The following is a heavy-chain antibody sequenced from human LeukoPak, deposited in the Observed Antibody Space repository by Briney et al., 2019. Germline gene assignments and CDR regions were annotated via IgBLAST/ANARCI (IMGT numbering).Heavy chain of an antibody. CDR3: AKSGSGSYSLEAFDI. D-gene: IGHD3-10*01. J-gene: IGHJ3*02. V-gene: IGHV3-23*01. CDR1: GITFSSYG. CDR2: ISSTGGTT. Sequence: GGTLRLSCAASGITFSSYGMSWVRQAPGKGLEWVSSISSTGGTTYYADSVKGRFTISRDNSKNTLYLQMNSLRAEDTALYYCAKSGSGSYSLEAFDIWGQGTMVTVSS.